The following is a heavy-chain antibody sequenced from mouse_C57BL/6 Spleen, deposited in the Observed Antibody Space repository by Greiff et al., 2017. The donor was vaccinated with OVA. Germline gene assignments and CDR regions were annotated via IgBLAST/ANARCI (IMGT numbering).Heavy chain of an antibody. CDR2: IRSKSSNYAT. CDR3: VRDGLYSNYYYYAMDY. V-gene: IGHV10-3*01. D-gene: IGHD2-5*01. CDR1: GFTFNTYA. Sequence: EVKLVESGGGLVQPKGSLKLSCAASGFTFNTYAMHWVRQAPGKGLEWVARIRSKSSNYATYYADSVKDRFTISRDDSQSMLYLQMNNLKTEDTAMYYCVRDGLYSNYYYYAMDYWGQGTSVTVSS. J-gene: IGHJ4*01.